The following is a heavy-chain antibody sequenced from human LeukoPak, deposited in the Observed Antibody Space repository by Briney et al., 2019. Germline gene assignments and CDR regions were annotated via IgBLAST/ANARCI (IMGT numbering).Heavy chain of an antibody. V-gene: IGHV4-39*01. CDR3: ASLRFIGYYYYMDV. J-gene: IGHJ6*03. CDR2: IYYSGST. Sequence: SETLSLTCTVSGGSISSSSYYWGWIRQPPGKGLEWIGSIYYSGSTYYNPSLKSRVTVSVDTSKNQFSLKLSSVTAADTAVYYCASLRFIGYYYYMDVWGKGTTVTVSS. CDR1: GGSISSSSYY. D-gene: IGHD5/OR15-5a*01.